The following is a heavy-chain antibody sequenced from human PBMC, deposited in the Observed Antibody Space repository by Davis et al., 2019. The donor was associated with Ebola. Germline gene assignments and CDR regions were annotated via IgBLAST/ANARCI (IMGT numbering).Heavy chain of an antibody. CDR1: GDSITGGGYS. Sequence: PSETLSLTCAVSGDSITGGGYSWSWIRQPPGKGLQWIGYIYHDGRAKYNPSLQSRVTMSVDTSKNHFSLKLSSVTAADTAVYYCARGFNWNYMYDSWGQGTLVTVSS. CDR2: IYHDGRA. CDR3: ARGFNWNYMYDS. D-gene: IGHD1-7*01. J-gene: IGHJ4*02. V-gene: IGHV4-30-2*01.